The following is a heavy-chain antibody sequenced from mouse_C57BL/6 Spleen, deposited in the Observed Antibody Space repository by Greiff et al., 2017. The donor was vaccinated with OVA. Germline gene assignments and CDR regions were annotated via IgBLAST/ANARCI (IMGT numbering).Heavy chain of an antibody. J-gene: IGHJ1*03. V-gene: IGHV2-9-1*01. CDR2: IWTGGGT. CDR3: ARGANYGSSPWYFDV. CDR1: GFSLTSYA. Sequence: VQRVESGPGLVAPSQSLSITCTVSGFSLTSYAISWVRQPPGKGLEWLGVIWTGGGTNYNSALKSRLSISKDNSKSQVFLKMNSLQTDDTARYYCARGANYGSSPWYFDVWGTGTTVTVSS. D-gene: IGHD1-1*01.